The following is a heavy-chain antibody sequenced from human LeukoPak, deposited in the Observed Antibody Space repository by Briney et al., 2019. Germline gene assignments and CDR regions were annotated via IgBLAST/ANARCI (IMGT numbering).Heavy chain of an antibody. CDR2: INPNTGAT. CDR1: GYTXTDYY. J-gene: IGHJ4*02. Sequence: ASVKVSCKASGYTXTDYYIHWVRQAPGQGLEWVGWINPNTGATTCAQSFQVRVTMTRDTSISTAYMELSRLTSDDTAVYYCTRADIAVAGWDFDCWGQGTLVTVSS. V-gene: IGHV1-2*02. CDR3: TRADIAVAGWDFDC. D-gene: IGHD6-19*01.